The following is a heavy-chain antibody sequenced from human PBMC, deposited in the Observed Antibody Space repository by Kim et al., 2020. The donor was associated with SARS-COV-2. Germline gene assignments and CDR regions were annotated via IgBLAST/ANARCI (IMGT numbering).Heavy chain of an antibody. J-gene: IGHJ4*02. Sequence: NPSLKSRVAISVDTSKNQFSLKLSSVTAADTAVYYCARGLLYGLGSYYDYWGQGTLVTVSS. D-gene: IGHD3-10*01. V-gene: IGHV4-34*01. CDR3: ARGLLYGLGSYYDY.